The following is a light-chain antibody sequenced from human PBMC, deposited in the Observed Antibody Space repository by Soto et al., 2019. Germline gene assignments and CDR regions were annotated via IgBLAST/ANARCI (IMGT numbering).Light chain of an antibody. CDR3: QAWDSSTVV. CDR2: QDT. V-gene: IGLV3-1*01. J-gene: IGLJ2*01. Sequence: SYELTQPPSVSVSPGQTASITCSGDKLGNKYACWYQQRPDQSPVLVIYQDTKRPSGIPERFSGSNSGNTATLTISATQAMDEADYYCQAWDSSTVVFGGGTKLTVL. CDR1: KLGNKY.